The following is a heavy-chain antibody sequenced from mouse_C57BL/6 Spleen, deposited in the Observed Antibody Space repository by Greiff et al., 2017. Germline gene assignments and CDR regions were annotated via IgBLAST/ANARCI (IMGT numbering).Heavy chain of an antibody. D-gene: IGHD1-1*01. CDR3: ARGGYYGIDY. CDR2: IDPSDSET. V-gene: IGHV1-52*01. Sequence: QVQLQQPGAELVRPGSSVKLSCKASGYTFTSYWMHWVKQRPIQGLEWIGNIDPSDSETHYNQKFKDKATLTVDKSSSTACMQLSSLTSEDSAVYYCARGGYYGIDYWGQGTTLTVSS. CDR1: GYTFTSYW. J-gene: IGHJ2*01.